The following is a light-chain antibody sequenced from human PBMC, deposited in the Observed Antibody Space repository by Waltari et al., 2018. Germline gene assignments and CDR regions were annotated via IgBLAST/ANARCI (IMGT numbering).Light chain of an antibody. CDR2: DVS. CDR3: SSYSYITTLQI. Sequence: QSALTQPASVSGSLGQSLPIPCTGTHSDIGAYANVYWYQQHPGKAPKLILFDVSHRPSGISNRFSGSKSGDTASLTISGLQPEDEADYYCSSYSYITTLQIFGTGTRLTV. V-gene: IGLV2-14*01. CDR1: HSDIGAYAN. J-gene: IGLJ1*01.